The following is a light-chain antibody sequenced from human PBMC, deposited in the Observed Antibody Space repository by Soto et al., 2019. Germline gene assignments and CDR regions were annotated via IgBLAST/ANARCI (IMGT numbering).Light chain of an antibody. CDR1: QSVTSSY. Sequence: EIVLTQSPGTLSLSPGERATLSCRASQSVTSSYLAWYQQKPGQAPRLLIYDASKRATGIPDRFSGSGSGTDFTLTISRLEPEDFAVYYCQQYGSSPITFGQGTRLEIK. CDR2: DAS. J-gene: IGKJ5*01. CDR3: QQYGSSPIT. V-gene: IGKV3-20*01.